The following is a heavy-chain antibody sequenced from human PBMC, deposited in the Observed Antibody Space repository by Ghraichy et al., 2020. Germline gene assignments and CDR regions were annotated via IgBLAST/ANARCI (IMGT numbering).Heavy chain of an antibody. CDR3: ARARLGVVPAAIPSRFDY. CDR2: IYYSGST. Sequence: QTLSLTCTVSGGSISSGDYYWSWIRQPPGKGLEWIGYIYYSGSTYYNPSLKSRVTISVDTSKNQFSLKLSSVTAADTAVYYCARARLGVVPAAIPSRFDYWGQGTLVTVSS. V-gene: IGHV4-30-4*01. CDR1: GGSISSGDYY. J-gene: IGHJ4*02. D-gene: IGHD2-2*01.